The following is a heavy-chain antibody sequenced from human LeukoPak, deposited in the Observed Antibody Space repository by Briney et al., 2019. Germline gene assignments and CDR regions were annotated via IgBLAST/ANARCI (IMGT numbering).Heavy chain of an antibody. V-gene: IGHV3-30*02. J-gene: IGHJ4*02. CDR1: GFTFSSYG. CDR2: IRYDGSNK. D-gene: IGHD3-10*01. Sequence: GGSLRLSCAASGFTFSSYGMHWVRQAPGKGLEWVAFIRYDGSNKYYADSVKGRFTISRDNSKNTLYLQMNSLRAEDTAVYYCARDYYYGSGSHYWGQGTLVTVSS. CDR3: ARDYYYGSGSHY.